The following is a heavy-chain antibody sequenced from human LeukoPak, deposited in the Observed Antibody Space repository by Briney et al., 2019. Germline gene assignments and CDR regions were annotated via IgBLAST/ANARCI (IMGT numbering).Heavy chain of an antibody. Sequence: SETLSLTCAVYGGSFSGYYWSWIRQPPGKGLEWIGEINHSGSTNYNPSLKSRVTISVDTSKNQFSLKLSSVTAADTAVYYCAAHFPENPSDYWGQGTLVTVSS. CDR1: GGSFSGYY. CDR3: AAHFPENPSDY. CDR2: INHSGST. V-gene: IGHV4-34*01. J-gene: IGHJ4*02.